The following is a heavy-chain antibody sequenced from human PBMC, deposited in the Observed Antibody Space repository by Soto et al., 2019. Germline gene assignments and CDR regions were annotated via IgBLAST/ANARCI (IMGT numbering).Heavy chain of an antibody. J-gene: IGHJ3*02. CDR2: ISSSGSTI. D-gene: IGHD1-26*01. Sequence: PGGSLRLSCTASGFTFSSYWMTWVRQAPGKGLEWVSYISSSGSTIYYADSVKGRFTISRDNAKNSLYLQMNSLRAEDTAVYYCAREGGSFKGGAFDIWGQGTMVTVSS. CDR1: GFTFSSYW. CDR3: AREGGSFKGGAFDI. V-gene: IGHV3-11*01.